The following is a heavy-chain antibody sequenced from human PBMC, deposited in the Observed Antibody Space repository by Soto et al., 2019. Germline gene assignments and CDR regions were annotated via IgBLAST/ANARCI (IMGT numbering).Heavy chain of an antibody. CDR1: GFTFSSYG. D-gene: IGHD3-16*01. CDR3: ASVLWGNYYYGMDV. CDR2: IWYDGSNK. J-gene: IGHJ6*02. V-gene: IGHV3-33*01. Sequence: QVQLVESGGGVVQPGRSLRLSCAASGFTFSSYGMHWVRQAPGKGLEWVAVIWYDGSNKYYADSVKGRFTISRDNSKNTLYLQMNSLRAEDTAVYYCASVLWGNYYYGMDVWGQGTTVTVSS.